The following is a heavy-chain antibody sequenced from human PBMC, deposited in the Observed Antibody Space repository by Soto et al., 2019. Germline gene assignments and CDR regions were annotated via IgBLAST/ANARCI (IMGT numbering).Heavy chain of an antibody. CDR3: ATASYYDFWSGSKAGMDV. J-gene: IGHJ6*02. CDR1: GYTLTELS. V-gene: IGHV1-24*01. CDR2: FDPEDGET. D-gene: IGHD3-3*01. Sequence: ASVKVSCKVSGYTLTELSMHWLRQAPGKGLEWMGGFDPEDGETIYAQKFQGRVTMTEDTSTDTAYMELSSLRSEDTAVYYCATASYYDFWSGSKAGMDVWGQGTTVTVSS.